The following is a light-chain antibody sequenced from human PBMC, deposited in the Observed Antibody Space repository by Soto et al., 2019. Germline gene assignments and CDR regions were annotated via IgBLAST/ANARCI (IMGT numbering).Light chain of an antibody. J-gene: IGLJ2*01. Sequence: SYELTQPPSLSVAPGKTARISCGGNNFGSKSVHWYQQKPGQAPVVVIYYDSDRPSGIPERFSGSSSGNTATLTISRVEAGDEADYYCQVWDSSSVIFGGGTKVTVL. CDR2: YDS. CDR3: QVWDSSSVI. V-gene: IGLV3-21*04. CDR1: NFGSKS.